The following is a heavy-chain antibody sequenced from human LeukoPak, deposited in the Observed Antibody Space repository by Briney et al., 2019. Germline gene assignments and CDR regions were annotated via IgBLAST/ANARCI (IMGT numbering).Heavy chain of an antibody. Sequence: GASVKVSCKASGYTFTSYGISWVRQAPGQGLEWMGWISAYNGNTNYAQKLQGRVTMTTDTSTSTAYMELRSLRSDDTAVYYCERDLTKVLTTVTTSRALLRAQVDYWGQGTLVTVSS. CDR1: GYTFTSYG. CDR2: ISAYNGNT. CDR3: ERDLTKVLTTVTTSRALLRAQVDY. D-gene: IGHD4-4*01. J-gene: IGHJ4*02. V-gene: IGHV1-18*01.